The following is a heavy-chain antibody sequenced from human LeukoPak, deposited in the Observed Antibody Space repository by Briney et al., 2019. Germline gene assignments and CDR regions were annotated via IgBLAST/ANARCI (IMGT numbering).Heavy chain of an antibody. V-gene: IGHV4-31*03. Sequence: SETLSLTCTVSGASISSGGYYWSWVRQDPGKGLEWIGYIFYGGSTYYNPSLKSRITISVDTSKNQFSLELSSVTAADTAVYFCARADGGVRGYYFDYWGQGIMVTVSS. J-gene: IGHJ4*02. D-gene: IGHD3-10*01. CDR2: IFYGGST. CDR1: GASISSGGYY. CDR3: ARADGGVRGYYFDY.